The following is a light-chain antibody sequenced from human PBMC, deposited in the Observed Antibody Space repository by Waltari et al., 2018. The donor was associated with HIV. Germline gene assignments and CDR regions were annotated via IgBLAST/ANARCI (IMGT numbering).Light chain of an antibody. CDR2: GAS. CDR3: QQYRRSPLT. J-gene: IGKJ4*01. Sequence: EIVLTQSPGTLSLSPGEGATLSCRASQSVNNNLAWYQQKPGQTPTLLIYGASSRATGIPERFSGGGSGTDFTLTITGLKPEDFAVYYCQQYRRSPLTFGGGTKVEIK. V-gene: IGKV3-20*01. CDR1: QSVNNN.